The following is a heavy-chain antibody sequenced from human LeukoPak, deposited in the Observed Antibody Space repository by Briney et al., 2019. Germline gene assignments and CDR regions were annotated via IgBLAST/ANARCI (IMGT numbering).Heavy chain of an antibody. V-gene: IGHV3-48*04. CDR3: ASGLDGSAAKYIFDY. J-gene: IGHJ4*02. CDR1: GFTFSDYS. D-gene: IGHD2-2*01. Sequence: GGSLRLSCAASGFTFSDYSMNWVRQAPGKGLEWVSYISFSVNTKYYGDSVKGRFTISRDNAKNSLYLHMDSLRAEDTAVYYCASGLDGSAAKYIFDYWGQGTLVTVSS. CDR2: ISFSVNTK.